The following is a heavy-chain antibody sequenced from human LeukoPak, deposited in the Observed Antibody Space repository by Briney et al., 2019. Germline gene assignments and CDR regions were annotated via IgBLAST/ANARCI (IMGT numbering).Heavy chain of an antibody. CDR1: GFRFSDYW. V-gene: IGHV3-7*01. CDR3: TKDLYHDSSG. J-gene: IGHJ4*02. CDR2: IKTDGSAK. D-gene: IGHD3-22*01. Sequence: SGGSLRLSCAASGFRFSDYWMTWVRQAPGKGLECVANIKTDGSAKYYPDSAKGRFTVSRDNAKNSLYLQMNNMRVEDTAIYYYTKDLYHDSSGWGQRTLVTVSS.